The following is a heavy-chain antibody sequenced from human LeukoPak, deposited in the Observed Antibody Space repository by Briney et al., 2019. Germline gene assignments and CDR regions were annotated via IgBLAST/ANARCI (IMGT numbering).Heavy chain of an antibody. Sequence: SETLSPTCTVSGGSISSGGYYWSWIRQHPGTGLEWIGYIYYSGSTYYNPSLKSRVTISVDTSKNQFSLKLSSVTAADTAVYYCARTYSSGWYYFDYWGQGTLVTVSS. J-gene: IGHJ4*02. D-gene: IGHD6-19*01. CDR1: GGSISSGGYY. V-gene: IGHV4-31*03. CDR2: IYYSGST. CDR3: ARTYSSGWYYFDY.